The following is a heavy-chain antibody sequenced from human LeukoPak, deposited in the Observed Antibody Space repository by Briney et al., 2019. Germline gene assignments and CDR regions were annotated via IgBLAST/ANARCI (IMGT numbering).Heavy chain of an antibody. CDR2: ISSSSSTI. CDR3: ARVHYDFWSGYFSLVRTYYYMDV. J-gene: IGHJ6*03. CDR1: GFTFSSYS. V-gene: IGHV3-48*01. D-gene: IGHD3-3*01. Sequence: GGSLRLSCAASGFTFSSYSMNWVRQAPGKGLEWVSYISSSSSTIYYADSVKGRFTISRDNAKNSLYLQMNSLRAEDTAVYYCARVHYDFWSGYFSLVRTYYYMDVWGKGTTVTVSS.